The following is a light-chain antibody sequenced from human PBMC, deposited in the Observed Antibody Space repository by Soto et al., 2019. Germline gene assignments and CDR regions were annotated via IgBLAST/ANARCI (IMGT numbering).Light chain of an antibody. CDR1: TSDVGGYNL. V-gene: IGLV2-23*01. J-gene: IGLJ1*01. CDR3: CSYASSSSYV. CDR2: EGT. Sequence: QSVLTQPASVSGSPGQSITISCSGTTSDVGGYNLVSWYQQHTAKAPKLLIYEGTQRPSGVSSRFSGSKSGNTASLTISGLQAEDEADYYSCSYASSSSYVFGTGTKVTLL.